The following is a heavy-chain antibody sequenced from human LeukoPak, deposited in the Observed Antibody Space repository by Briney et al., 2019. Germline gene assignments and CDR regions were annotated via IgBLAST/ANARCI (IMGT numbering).Heavy chain of an antibody. V-gene: IGHV3-73*01. CDR3: TRAHYDSSGYYLN. J-gene: IGHJ4*02. Sequence: GGSLRLSCAASGFTFSGSAMHWVRQASGKGLEWVGRIRSKANSYATAYAASVKGRFTISRDESKNTAYLQMNSLKTEDTAVYYCTRAHYDSSGYYLNWGQGTLVTVSS. CDR2: IRSKANSYAT. CDR1: GFTFSGSA. D-gene: IGHD3-22*01.